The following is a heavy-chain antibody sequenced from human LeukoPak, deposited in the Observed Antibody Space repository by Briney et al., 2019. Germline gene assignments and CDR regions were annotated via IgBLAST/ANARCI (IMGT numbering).Heavy chain of an antibody. D-gene: IGHD3-16*02. CDR1: GGSISSYY. V-gene: IGHV4-59*01. J-gene: IGHJ4*02. Sequence: SETLSLTCTVSGGSISSYYWSWIRQPPGKGLEWIGYIYYSGSTNYNPSLKSRVTISVDTSKNQFSLKLSSVTAADTAVYYCARLDYDYVWGSYRYKGAFDYWGQGTLVTVSS. CDR2: IYYSGST. CDR3: ARLDYDYVWGSYRYKGAFDY.